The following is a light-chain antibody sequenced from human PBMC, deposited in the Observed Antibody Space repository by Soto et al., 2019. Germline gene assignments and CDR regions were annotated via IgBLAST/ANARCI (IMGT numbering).Light chain of an antibody. V-gene: IGKV3-15*01. CDR3: QQYNNWPS. CDR2: DIS. J-gene: IGKJ5*01. Sequence: EVVMTHSQATLSVSPGEKATLYCRASQTVSRNLAWYQQRPGQAPRLLIYDISNRAAGVPARFSGSGSETEFTLTIRSLQSEDFAVYFCQQYNNWPSFGQGTRLEIK. CDR1: QTVSRN.